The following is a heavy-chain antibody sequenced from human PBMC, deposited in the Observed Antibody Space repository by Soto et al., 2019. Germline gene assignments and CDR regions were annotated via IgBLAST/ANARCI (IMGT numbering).Heavy chain of an antibody. D-gene: IGHD5-18*01. Sequence: QVQLVQSGAEVKKPGASVKVSCKTSGYTFTSSGISWVRQAPGQGLEWMGWISSENGSTNYAQNLQGRVTMTTDTSTSPAYMEVRSLKPDDTAVYYCATDHVDADYWGQGTLVTVSS. CDR1: GYTFTSSG. CDR3: ATDHVDADY. V-gene: IGHV1-18*01. J-gene: IGHJ4*02. CDR2: ISSENGST.